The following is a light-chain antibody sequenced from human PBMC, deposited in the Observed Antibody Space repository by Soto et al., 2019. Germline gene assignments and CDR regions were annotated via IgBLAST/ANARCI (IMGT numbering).Light chain of an antibody. CDR1: SNDVGGYNL. J-gene: IGLJ3*02. CDR3: CSHVGGSSPQWV. Sequence: QSVLTQSASVSGSPGQSITISCTGTSNDVGGYNLVSWFQQHPGKAPKLMISEVNKRPSGVSNRFSGSKSANTASLTISGLQAEDEADYYCCSHVGGSSPQWVFGGGTQLTVL. CDR2: EVN. V-gene: IGLV2-23*02.